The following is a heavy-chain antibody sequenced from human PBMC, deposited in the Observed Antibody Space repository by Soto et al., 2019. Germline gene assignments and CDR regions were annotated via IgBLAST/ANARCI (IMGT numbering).Heavy chain of an antibody. J-gene: IGHJ6*02. V-gene: IGHV4-30-2*01. Sequence: QLQLQESGSGLVKPSQTLSLTCAVSGGSISSGGYSWSWIRQPPGKGLEWIGYIYHSGSTYYNPSLKSRVTISVDRSKNQFSLKLSSVTAADTAVYYCARAPYNWNYEQGYGMDVWGQGTTVTVSS. CDR3: ARAPYNWNYEQGYGMDV. CDR2: IYHSGST. D-gene: IGHD1-7*01. CDR1: GGSISSGGYS.